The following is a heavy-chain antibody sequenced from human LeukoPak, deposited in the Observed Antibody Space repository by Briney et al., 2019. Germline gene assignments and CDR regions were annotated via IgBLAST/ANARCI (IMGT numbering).Heavy chain of an antibody. D-gene: IGHD3-3*01. J-gene: IGHJ4*02. V-gene: IGHV4-34*01. CDR1: SGSFSNYY. CDR2: INHSGST. CDR3: ARPALNNDFWSGYYKPHLYYFDY. Sequence: SSETLSLTCAVYSGSFSNYYWSWIRQPPGKGLEWIGEINHSGSTNYNPSLKSRVTISVDASKNQFSLKLTSVTAADTAVYYCARPALNNDFWSGYYKPHLYYFDYWGQGTLVTVSS.